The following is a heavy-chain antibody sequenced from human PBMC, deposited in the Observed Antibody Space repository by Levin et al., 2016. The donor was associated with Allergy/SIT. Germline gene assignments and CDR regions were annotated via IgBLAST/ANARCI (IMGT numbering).Heavy chain of an antibody. CDR2: ISSSSSYI. CDR1: GFTFSSYS. CDR3: ARFNWNDVGLDYFDY. V-gene: IGHV3-21*01. D-gene: IGHD1-1*01. Sequence: GGSLRLSCAASGFTFSSYSMNWVRQAPGKGLEWVSSISSSSSYIYYADSVKGRFTISRDNAKNSLYLQMNSLRAEDTAVYYCARFNWNDVGLDYFDYWGQGTLVTVSS. J-gene: IGHJ4*02.